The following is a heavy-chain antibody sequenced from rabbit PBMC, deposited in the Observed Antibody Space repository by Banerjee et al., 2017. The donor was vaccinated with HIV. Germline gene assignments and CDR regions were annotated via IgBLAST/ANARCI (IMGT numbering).Heavy chain of an antibody. Sequence: QEQLEESGGDLVKPEGSLTLTCTASGFSVSNKYVMCWVRQAPGKGLEWIACINTSSGNIVYASWAKGRFTISKTSSTTVTLQMTSLTAADTATYFCARDVSGSGWYWDLWGQGTLVTVS. CDR1: GFSVSNKYV. CDR3: ARDVSGSGWYWDL. J-gene: IGHJ4*01. V-gene: IGHV1S45*01. D-gene: IGHD1-1*01. CDR2: INTSSGNI.